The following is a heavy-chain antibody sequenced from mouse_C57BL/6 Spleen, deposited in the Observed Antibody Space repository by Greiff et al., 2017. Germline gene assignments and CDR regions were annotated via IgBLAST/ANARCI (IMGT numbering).Heavy chain of an antibody. J-gene: IGHJ4*01. CDR3: ARSCGYDGEYAMDY. CDR1: GFTFSDYG. Sequence: SGGGLVKPGGSLKLSCAASGFTFSDYGMHWVRQAPEKGLEWVAYISSGSSTIYYADTVKGRFTISRDNAKTTLFLQMTSLRSEDTAMYYGARSCGYDGEYAMDYWGQGTSVTVSS. V-gene: IGHV5-17*01. CDR2: ISSGSSTI. D-gene: IGHD2-2*01.